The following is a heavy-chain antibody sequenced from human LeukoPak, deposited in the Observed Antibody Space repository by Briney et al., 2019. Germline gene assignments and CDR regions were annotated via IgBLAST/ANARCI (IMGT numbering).Heavy chain of an antibody. CDR2: ISYDGSNK. CDR1: GFTFSSYA. V-gene: IGHV3-30-3*01. J-gene: IGHJ6*02. Sequence: GRSLRLSCAASGFTFSSYAMHWVRQAPGKGLEWVAVISYDGSNKYYADSVKGRFTISRDNSKNTLYLQMNSLRAEDTAVYYCARDREPSSTSSLSPYYYYGMDVWGQGTTVTVSS. CDR3: ARDREPSSTSSLSPYYYYGMDV. D-gene: IGHD2-2*01.